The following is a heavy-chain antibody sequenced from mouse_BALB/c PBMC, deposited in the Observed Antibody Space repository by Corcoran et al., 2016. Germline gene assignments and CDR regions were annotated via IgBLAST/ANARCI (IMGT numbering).Heavy chain of an antibody. CDR2: IDPANGNT. CDR1: GFNIKDTY. Sequence: EVQLQQSGAELVKPGASVKLSCTASGFNIKDTYMHWVKQRPEQGLEWIGRIDPANGNTKYDPKFQGKATRTADTSSNTAYLQLSSLTSEDTAVYDCARWDWYFDVGGAGTTVTVSS. CDR3: ARWDWYFDV. V-gene: IGHV14-3*02. J-gene: IGHJ1*01.